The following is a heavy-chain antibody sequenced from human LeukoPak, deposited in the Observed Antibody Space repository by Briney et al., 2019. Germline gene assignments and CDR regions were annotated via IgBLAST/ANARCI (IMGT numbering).Heavy chain of an antibody. CDR1: GFTFNNYG. CDR2: IWYDGTNK. J-gene: IGHJ3*02. Sequence: GGSLRLSCAASGFTFNNYGMHWVRQAPGKGLEWVALIWYDGTNKYYGDTVKGRFTISRDNSKNTLYLQMNSLRAEDTAVYYCARGRFGELSVATFDIWGQGTMVTVSS. V-gene: IGHV3-33*01. D-gene: IGHD3-10*01. CDR3: ARGRFGELSVATFDI.